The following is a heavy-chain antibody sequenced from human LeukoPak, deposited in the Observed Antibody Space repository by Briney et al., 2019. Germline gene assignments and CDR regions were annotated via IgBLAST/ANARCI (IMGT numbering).Heavy chain of an antibody. CDR1: VFTVSSNY. D-gene: IGHD2-21*02. CDR3: ARVGNIVVVTAILL. CDR2: IYSGGST. Sequence: AGGSLRLSCAASVFTVSSNYMSWVRQAPGKGLEWVSVIYSGGSTYYADSVKGRFTISRDNSKNTLYLQMNSLRAEDTAVYYCARVGNIVVVTAILLWGQGTVVSVSS. J-gene: IGHJ4*02. V-gene: IGHV3-53*01.